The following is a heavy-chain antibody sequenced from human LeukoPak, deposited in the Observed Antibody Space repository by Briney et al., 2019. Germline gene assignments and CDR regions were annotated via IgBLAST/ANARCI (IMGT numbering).Heavy chain of an antibody. CDR1: GFRFSHYY. D-gene: IGHD3-10*01. Sequence: GGSLRLSCAATGFRFSHYYMCWNRQAPGKGLEWVAYISSTGNSIFYADSVKGRFTISRDHAKSSLSLQLNSLRAEDTAVYYCAKGGIRYGYWFDHWGQGTLVTVSS. J-gene: IGHJ5*02. V-gene: IGHV3-11*01. CDR3: AKGGIRYGYWFDH. CDR2: ISSTGNSI.